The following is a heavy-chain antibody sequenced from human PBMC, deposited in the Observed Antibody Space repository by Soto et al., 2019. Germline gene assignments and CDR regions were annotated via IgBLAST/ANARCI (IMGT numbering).Heavy chain of an antibody. CDR2: ISYDGSNK. D-gene: IGHD3-22*01. CDR1: GFTFSSYG. CDR3: ANGRYYYDRSGYRNYYYYGMDV. J-gene: IGHJ6*02. Sequence: GGSLRLSCAASGFTFSSYGMHWVRQAPGKGLEWVAVISYDGSNKYYADSVKGRFTTSRDNSKNTLYLQMNSLRAEDTAVYYCANGRYYYDRSGYRNYYYYGMDVWGQGTTVTVSS. V-gene: IGHV3-30*18.